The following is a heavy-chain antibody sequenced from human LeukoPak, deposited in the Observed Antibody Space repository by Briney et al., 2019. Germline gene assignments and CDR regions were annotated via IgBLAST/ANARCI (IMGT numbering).Heavy chain of an antibody. CDR3: ASSSGWPRSVDY. V-gene: IGHV4-59*01. J-gene: IGHJ4*02. CDR2: IYYGGST. CDR1: GGSISSYY. Sequence: SETLSLTCTVSGGSISSYYWSWIRQPPGKGLEWIGYIYYGGSTNYNPSLKSRVTISVDTSKNQFSLKLSSVTAADTAVYYCASSSGWPRSVDYWGQGTLVTVSS. D-gene: IGHD6-19*01.